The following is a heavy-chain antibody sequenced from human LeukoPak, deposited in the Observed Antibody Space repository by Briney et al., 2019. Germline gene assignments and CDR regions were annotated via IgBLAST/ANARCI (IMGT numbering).Heavy chain of an antibody. CDR2: INPNSGGT. J-gene: IGHJ3*02. V-gene: IGHV1-2*02. Sequence: ASVKVSCKASGYTFTGYYMHWVRQAPGQGLEWMGWINPNSGGTNYAQKFQGRVTMTRDTSISTAYMELGRLRSDDTAVYYCASFDIVVVPAAIPAFDIWGQGTMVTVSS. CDR3: ASFDIVVVPAAIPAFDI. D-gene: IGHD2-2*02. CDR1: GYTFTGYY.